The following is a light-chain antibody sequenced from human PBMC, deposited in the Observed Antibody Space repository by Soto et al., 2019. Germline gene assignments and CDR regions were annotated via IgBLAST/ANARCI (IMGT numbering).Light chain of an antibody. CDR2: DVD. CDR1: SSDVGGYNY. Sequence: QSVLTQPRSVSGSPGQSVTISCTGTSSDVGGYNYVSWYQHHPGKAPKLMIYDVDKRPSGVPDRFSGSKSDNTASLTISGLQAEDDADHYCCSYAGSYTWVFGGGTKLTVL. J-gene: IGLJ3*02. V-gene: IGLV2-11*01. CDR3: CSYAGSYTWV.